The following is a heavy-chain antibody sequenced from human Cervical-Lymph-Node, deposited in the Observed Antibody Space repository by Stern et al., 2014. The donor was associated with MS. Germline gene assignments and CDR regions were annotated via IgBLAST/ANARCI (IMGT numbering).Heavy chain of an antibody. Sequence: QLEQSGAXXXXXXXTLKISCKXSGYSFTIYYIAWVRQMTGKGLEVMRVIYHYDSESTDSPSFQIQVTISADNPITTAYLQWSSLRASDTAMYYCARHVHGFDYWGQGTLVTVSA. CDR2: IYHYDSES. CDR1: GYSFTIYY. J-gene: IGHJ4*02. CDR3: ARHVHGFDY. V-gene: IGHV5-51*01.